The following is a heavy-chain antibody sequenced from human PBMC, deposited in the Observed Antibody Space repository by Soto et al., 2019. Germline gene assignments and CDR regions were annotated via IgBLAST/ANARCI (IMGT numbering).Heavy chain of an antibody. CDR2: ISYDGSNK. CDR3: TKQVVPHTNAFDL. Sequence: QVQLVESGGGVVQPGRSLRLSCAASGLTFSSFGIHWVRQAPGKRLEWVAVISYDGSNKYFADSVKGRFTISRDNSKNTVYLQMNSLRAEDTAVYHCTKQVVPHTNAFDLWGQGTMVTVSS. D-gene: IGHD2-2*01. CDR1: GLTFSSFG. J-gene: IGHJ3*01. V-gene: IGHV3-30*18.